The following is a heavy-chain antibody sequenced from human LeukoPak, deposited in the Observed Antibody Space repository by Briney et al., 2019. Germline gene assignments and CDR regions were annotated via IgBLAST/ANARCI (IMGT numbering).Heavy chain of an antibody. D-gene: IGHD5-18*01. CDR3: ARGYSYGPPYYYYGMDV. CDR1: GGSISSSNW. V-gene: IGHV4-4*02. J-gene: IGHJ6*02. Sequence: SETLSLTCAVSGGSISSSNWWSWVRQPPGKGLEWIGEIYHSGSTNYNPSLKSRVTISADKSKNQFSLKLSSVTAADTAVYYCARGYSYGPPYYYYGMDVWGQGTTVTVSS. CDR2: IYHSGST.